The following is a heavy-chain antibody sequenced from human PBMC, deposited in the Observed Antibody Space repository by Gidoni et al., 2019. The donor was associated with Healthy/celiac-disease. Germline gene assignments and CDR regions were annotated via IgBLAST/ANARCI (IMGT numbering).Heavy chain of an antibody. Sequence: QVQLVESGGGVVQPGRSLRPPCAASGFTFRSYAMHWVRQAPGKGLEWVAVISYDGSNKYYADSVKGRVTIARDNSKNTLYLQMNSLRAEDTAVYYCARDSRRGILTGRLYYSYGMDVWGQGTTVTVSS. D-gene: IGHD3-9*01. CDR2: ISYDGSNK. CDR1: GFTFRSYA. V-gene: IGHV3-30-3*01. J-gene: IGHJ6*02. CDR3: ARDSRRGILTGRLYYSYGMDV.